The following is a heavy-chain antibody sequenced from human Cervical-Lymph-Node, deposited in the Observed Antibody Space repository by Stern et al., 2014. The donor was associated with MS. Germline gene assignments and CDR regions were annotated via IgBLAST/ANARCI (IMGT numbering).Heavy chain of an antibody. D-gene: IGHD6-13*01. CDR2: IHPGNGDA. Sequence: QVQLVQSGAEVKKPGASVKVSCKASGYTFTNYALHWVRQAPGQRPEWMGWIHPGNGDAKYSQKFQDRVTITRDTSANTVYMELRSLRVEDTAMYYCARGYSTTYLDYWGQGTLVTVSS. V-gene: IGHV1-3*01. J-gene: IGHJ4*02. CDR3: ARGYSTTYLDY. CDR1: GYTFTNYA.